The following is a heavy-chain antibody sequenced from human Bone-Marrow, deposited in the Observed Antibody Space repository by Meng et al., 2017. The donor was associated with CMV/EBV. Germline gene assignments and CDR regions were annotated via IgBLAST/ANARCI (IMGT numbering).Heavy chain of an antibody. Sequence: ASVKVSCKASGYTFTSYYMHWVRQAPGQGLEWMGIINPSGGSTSYAQKFQGRVTMTRDTSTSPVYMELSSLRSEDTAVYYCARDLSLFLSPPYYYGMAVWGQWTTVTVSS. CDR3: ARDLSLFLSPPYYYGMAV. CDR1: GYTFTSYY. V-gene: IGHV1-46*01. CDR2: INPSGGST. J-gene: IGHJ6*02. D-gene: IGHD2-21*01.